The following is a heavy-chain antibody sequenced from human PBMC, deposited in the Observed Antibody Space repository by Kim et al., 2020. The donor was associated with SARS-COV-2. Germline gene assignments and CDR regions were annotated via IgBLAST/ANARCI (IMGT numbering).Heavy chain of an antibody. CDR3: ARARTIFGVVILGYYYGMDV. D-gene: IGHD3-3*01. Sequence: SETLSLTCAVYGGSFSGYYWSWIRQPPGKGLEWIGEINHSGSTNYNPSLKSRVTISVDTSKNQFSLKLSSVTAADTAVYYCARARTIFGVVILGYYYGMDVWGQGTTVTVSS. V-gene: IGHV4-34*01. CDR1: GGSFSGYY. CDR2: INHSGST. J-gene: IGHJ6*02.